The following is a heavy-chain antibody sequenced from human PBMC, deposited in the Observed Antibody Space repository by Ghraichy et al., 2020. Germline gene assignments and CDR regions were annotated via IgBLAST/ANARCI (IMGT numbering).Heavy chain of an antibody. CDR3: ARDRLYYYDGSGHYFFDF. CDR2: ISSKGHYL. D-gene: IGHD3-22*01. CDR1: GFTFSTYS. J-gene: IGHJ4*02. Sequence: GGSLRLSCAASGFTFSTYSMHWVRQAPGKGLEWVSSISSKGHYLYYADSMKGRFTTPRDTAKHSLYLQINSLPAEASAVYYCARDRLYYYDGSGHYFFDFWGQGTLVTVSS. V-gene: IGHV3-21*01.